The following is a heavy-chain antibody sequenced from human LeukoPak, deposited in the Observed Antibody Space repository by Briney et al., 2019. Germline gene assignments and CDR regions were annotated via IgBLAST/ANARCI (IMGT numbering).Heavy chain of an antibody. J-gene: IGHJ6*03. CDR1: GYTFTGYY. V-gene: IGHV1-2*02. CDR2: INPNSGGT. D-gene: IGHD1-7*01. Sequence: GASVKVSCKASGYTFTGYYMHWVRQVPGQGLEWMGWINPNSGGTNYAQKFQGRVTMTRDTSISTAYMELSRLRSDDTAVYYCARDGWAGTGEGHYYYYMDVWGKGTTVTVSS. CDR3: ARDGWAGTGEGHYYYYMDV.